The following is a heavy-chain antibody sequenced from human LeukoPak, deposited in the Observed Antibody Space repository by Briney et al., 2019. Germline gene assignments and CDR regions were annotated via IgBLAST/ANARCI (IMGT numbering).Heavy chain of an antibody. D-gene: IGHD1-1*01. CDR1: GYTFTGYY. CDR3: ARDVGWNEYYYYYYMDV. V-gene: IGHV1-2*02. CDR2: INPNSGGT. Sequence: ASVKVSCKASGYTFTGYYMHWVRQAPGQGLEWMGWINPNSGGTNYAQKFQGRVTMTRDTSISTAYMELSRLRSDDTAVYYCARDVGWNEYYYYYYMDVWGKGTTVTVSS. J-gene: IGHJ6*03.